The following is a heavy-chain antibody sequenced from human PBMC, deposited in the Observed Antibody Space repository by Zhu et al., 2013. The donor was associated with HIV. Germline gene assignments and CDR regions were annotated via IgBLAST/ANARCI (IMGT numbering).Heavy chain of an antibody. CDR2: IIPIFGTA. J-gene: IGHJ3*02. CDR3: ASSRPYCTNGVCSEGAFDI. CDR1: GGTFSSYA. D-gene: IGHD2-8*01. Sequence: QVQLVQSGAEVKKPGSSVKVSCKASGGTFSSYAISWVRQAPGQGLEWMGGIIPIFGTANYAQKFQGRVTITADKSTSTAYMELSSLRSEDTAVYYCASSRPYCTNGVCSEGAFDIWGQGTMVTVSS. V-gene: IGHV1-69*06.